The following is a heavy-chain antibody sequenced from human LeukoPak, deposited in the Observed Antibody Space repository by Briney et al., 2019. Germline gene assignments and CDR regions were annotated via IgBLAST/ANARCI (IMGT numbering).Heavy chain of an antibody. CDR2: IYYSGST. Sequence: SQTLSLTCTVSGGSISSGGYYWSGIRQHPGKGLEWIGYIYYSGSTYYNPSLKSRVTISVDTSKNQFSLKLSSVTAADTAVYYCARASHHVSMVQGVIIMEDYWGQGTLVTVSS. J-gene: IGHJ4*02. V-gene: IGHV4-31*03. CDR3: ARASHHVSMVQGVIIMEDY. D-gene: IGHD3-10*01. CDR1: GGSISSGGYY.